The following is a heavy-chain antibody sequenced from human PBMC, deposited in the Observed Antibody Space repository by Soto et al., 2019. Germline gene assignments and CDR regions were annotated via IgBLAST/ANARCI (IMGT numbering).Heavy chain of an antibody. D-gene: IGHD3-9*01. CDR3: ARRYYDILTGSWLFDY. Sequence: GESLKISCKGSGYSFTSYWISWVRQMPGKGLEWMGRIDPSDSYTNYSPSFQGHVTISADKSISTAYLQWSSLKASDTAMYYCARRYYDILTGSWLFDYWGQGTLVTSPQ. CDR2: IDPSDSYT. J-gene: IGHJ4*02. V-gene: IGHV5-10-1*01. CDR1: GYSFTSYW.